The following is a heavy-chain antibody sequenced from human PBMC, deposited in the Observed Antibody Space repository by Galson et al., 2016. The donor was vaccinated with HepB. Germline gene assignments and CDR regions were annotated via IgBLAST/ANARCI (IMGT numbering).Heavy chain of an antibody. J-gene: IGHJ4*02. V-gene: IGHV3-48*01. CDR2: ISSSSDII. CDR3: AGPKVYFHY. CDR1: GFAFSSHW. Sequence: SLRLSCAASGFAFSSHWMHWVRQDLGKGLVWVSYISSSSDIIYYADSVKGRFIISRDNAKSSLYLQMNSLRVEDTAVYYCAGPKVYFHYWGQGVLVTGS.